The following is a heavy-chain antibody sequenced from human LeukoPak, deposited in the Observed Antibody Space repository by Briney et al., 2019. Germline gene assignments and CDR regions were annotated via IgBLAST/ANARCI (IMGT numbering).Heavy chain of an antibody. D-gene: IGHD3-10*01. Sequence: GGSLRLSCAASGFTASSNYMSWVRQAPGKGLEWVSFMYGAGNIYYADSVKGRFTISRDNSNNKLYLQMNSLEAADTAVYYCARGVVGVKPLDYWGQGTLVTVSS. V-gene: IGHV3-53*01. CDR1: GFTASSNY. J-gene: IGHJ4*02. CDR2: MYGAGNI. CDR3: ARGVVGVKPLDY.